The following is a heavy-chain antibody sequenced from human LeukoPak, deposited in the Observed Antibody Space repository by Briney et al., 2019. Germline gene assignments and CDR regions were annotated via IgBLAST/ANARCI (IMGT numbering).Heavy chain of an antibody. J-gene: IGHJ6*02. CDR2: IWFDGSDK. Sequence: GGSLRLSCAVSDFTFSGYAIHWVRQAPGKGLEWVAIIWFDGSDKYYADSVKGRFTISRANSRNTAYLQMNTPRAEDTAVYYCARELVMTGFFSYYGLDLWGQGTTVTVSS. CDR3: ARELVMTGFFSYYGLDL. V-gene: IGHV3-33*01. D-gene: IGHD1-14*01. CDR1: DFTFSGYA.